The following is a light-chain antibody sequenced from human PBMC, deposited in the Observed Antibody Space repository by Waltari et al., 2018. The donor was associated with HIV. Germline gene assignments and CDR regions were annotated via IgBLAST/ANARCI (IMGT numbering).Light chain of an antibody. CDR1: SSNLGAGYG. Sequence: QSVLTQPPSVSGAPGPRVTISCTGSSSNLGAGYGVNWYQQYPGAAPKLLIFANTNRPSGVPDRFAGSKSGTSASLAITGVQAEDEAVYYCQSYDSSLSEGVFGGGTKLAVL. V-gene: IGLV1-40*01. J-gene: IGLJ3*02. CDR3: QSYDSSLSEGV. CDR2: ANT.